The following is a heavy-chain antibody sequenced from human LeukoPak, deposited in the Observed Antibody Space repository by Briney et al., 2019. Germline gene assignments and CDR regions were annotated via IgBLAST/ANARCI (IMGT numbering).Heavy chain of an antibody. J-gene: IGHJ4*02. D-gene: IGHD4-23*01. Sequence: SETLSLTCTVSGGSISNTVRYWGWIRQPPGKELEWIATIYHTGTTYYNPSLKSRVSISVDTSNNQFSLKLRSVTAADTAVYCAGDEYRGNSLGSLWGQGTLVSVSS. CDR3: GDEYRGNSLGSL. CDR1: GGSISNTVRY. V-gene: IGHV4-39*07. CDR2: IYHTGTT.